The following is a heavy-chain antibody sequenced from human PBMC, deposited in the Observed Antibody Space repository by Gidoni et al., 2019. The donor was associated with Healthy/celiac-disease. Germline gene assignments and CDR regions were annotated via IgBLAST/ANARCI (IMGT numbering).Heavy chain of an antibody. D-gene: IGHD4-17*01. CDR2: ISSSSSYI. Sequence: EVQLVESGGGLVKPGGSLSRYCALSGVPSSGYSMNWVRQAPGKGREWVASISSSSSYIYYAASVKGRFTISRDNAKNSLYLQMNSLRAEDTAVYYCARGPYGDYPWFDPWGQGTLVTVSS. J-gene: IGHJ5*02. CDR3: ARGPYGDYPWFDP. CDR1: GVPSSGYS. V-gene: IGHV3-21*01.